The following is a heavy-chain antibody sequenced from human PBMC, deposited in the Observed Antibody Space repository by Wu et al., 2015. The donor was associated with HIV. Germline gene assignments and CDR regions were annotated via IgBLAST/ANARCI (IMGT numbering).Heavy chain of an antibody. Sequence: QVQLVQSGAEVKKPGSSVKVSCKASGGTFSSYAISWVRQAPGQGLEWMGGIIPIFGTANYAQKFQGRVTITADESTSTAYMELSSLRSEDTAVYYCARDFLVSSSSWGSAFDIWGQGTMVTVSS. D-gene: IGHD6-6*01. CDR3: ARDFLVSSSSWGSAFDI. J-gene: IGHJ3*02. CDR2: IIPIFGTA. V-gene: IGHV1-69*12. CDR1: GGTFSSYA.